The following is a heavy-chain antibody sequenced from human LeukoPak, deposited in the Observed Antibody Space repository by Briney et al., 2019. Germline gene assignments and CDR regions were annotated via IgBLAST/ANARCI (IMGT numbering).Heavy chain of an antibody. V-gene: IGHV3-53*05. CDR1: GFTVSSNY. CDR2: IYSGGST. CDR3: AKLPNLHYYDSSGYFP. Sequence: GGSLRLSCAASGFTVSSNYMSWVRQAPGKGLEWVSVIYSGGSTYYADSVKGRFTISRDNSKNTLYLQMNSLRAEDTAVYYCAKLPNLHYYDSSGYFPWGQGTLVTVSS. D-gene: IGHD3-22*01. J-gene: IGHJ5*02.